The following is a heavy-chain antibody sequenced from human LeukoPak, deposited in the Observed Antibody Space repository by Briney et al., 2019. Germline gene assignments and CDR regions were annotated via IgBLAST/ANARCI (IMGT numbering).Heavy chain of an antibody. D-gene: IGHD2-15*01. CDR1: GFTFSSYS. CDR3: ARGRCCSGGSCAWCAFDI. V-gene: IGHV3-48*02. CDR2: ISSSSSTI. Sequence: GGSLRLSCAASGFTFSSYSMNWVRQAPGKGLEWVSYISSSSSTIYYADSVKGRFTISRDNAKNSLYLQMNSLRDEDTAVYYCARGRCCSGGSCAWCAFDIWGQGTMVTVSS. J-gene: IGHJ3*02.